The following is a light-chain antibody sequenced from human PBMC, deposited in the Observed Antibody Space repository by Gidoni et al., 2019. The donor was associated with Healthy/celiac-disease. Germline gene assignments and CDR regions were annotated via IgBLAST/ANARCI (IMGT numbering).Light chain of an antibody. J-gene: IGKJ2*01. CDR3: QQSYITPPYT. Sequence: DIQMTQSPSSLSASVGDRVTITCRASQSIGTNLNWYQQKPGKAPKVLIYAASSLQSGVPSRFSGSGSGTDFTLTISSLQPEDFATYCCQQSYITPPYTFGQGTKLEIK. CDR2: AAS. V-gene: IGKV1-39*01. CDR1: QSIGTN.